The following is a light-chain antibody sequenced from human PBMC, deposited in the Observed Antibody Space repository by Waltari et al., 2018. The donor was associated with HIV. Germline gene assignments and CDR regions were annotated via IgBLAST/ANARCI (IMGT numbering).Light chain of an antibody. V-gene: IGLV2-14*01. J-gene: IGLJ2*01. CDR1: SSDVGTYNY. Sequence: QSALTQPASVSGSPGQSITISCTGTSSDVGTYNYVSWYQHHPNKVPKLMIYEVYNRPSGISERFSGSKSGNTAFLTISGLQAEDEADYHCSAYTNMNTVLFGGGTKLTVL. CDR3: SAYTNMNTVL. CDR2: EVY.